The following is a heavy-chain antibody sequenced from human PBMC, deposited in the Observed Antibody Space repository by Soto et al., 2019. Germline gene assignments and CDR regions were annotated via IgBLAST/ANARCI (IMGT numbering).Heavy chain of an antibody. CDR3: ARMGDRPISNHFYAMDV. CDR1: GFTFSSYS. CDR2: ISRSGSNK. J-gene: IGHJ6*02. D-gene: IGHD3-16*01. Sequence: GGSLRLSCGASGFTFSSYSMSWVRQAPGKGLEWVANISRSGSNKNYVGSVKGRFTISRDNAKKTLYLQMNSLRADDTAVYYCARMGDRPISNHFYAMDVWGQGTTVTVSS. V-gene: IGHV3-7*03.